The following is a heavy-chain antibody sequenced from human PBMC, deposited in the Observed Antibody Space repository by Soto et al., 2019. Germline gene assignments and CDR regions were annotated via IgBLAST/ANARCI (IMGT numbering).Heavy chain of an antibody. CDR3: ARDAGGTTVAFGMDV. Sequence: QVQLVQSGAEVKKPGSSVKVSCRASGGTFSSYAISWVRQAPGQGREWMGGIIPIFGTANYAQKFQGRVTFTADESTSTAYRELSSRRSEDTGEYYCARDAGGTTVAFGMDVWGQGTTVTVSS. CDR1: GGTFSSYA. D-gene: IGHD4-17*01. J-gene: IGHJ6*02. V-gene: IGHV1-69*01. CDR2: IIPIFGTA.